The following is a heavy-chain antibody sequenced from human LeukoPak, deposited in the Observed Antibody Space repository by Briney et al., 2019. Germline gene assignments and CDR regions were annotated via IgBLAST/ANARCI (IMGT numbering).Heavy chain of an antibody. CDR2: IDADGSAT. D-gene: IGHD3-3*01. V-gene: IGHV3-74*01. Sequence: GGSLRLSCAASGFIVSGNYMSWVRQAPGKGLVWVSGIDADGSATVYADSVKGRSTISRDNAKNTLYLQMNSLRAEDTAVYYCARASGRDFWSTNIDYYYYMDVWGKGTTVTVSS. CDR3: ARASGRDFWSTNIDYYYYMDV. J-gene: IGHJ6*03. CDR1: GFIVSGNY.